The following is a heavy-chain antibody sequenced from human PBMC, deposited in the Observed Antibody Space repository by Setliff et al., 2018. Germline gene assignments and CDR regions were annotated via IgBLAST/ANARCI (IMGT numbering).Heavy chain of an antibody. D-gene: IGHD2-15*01. CDR2: TIPMLALP. CDR1: GGTLSNYG. CDR3: ARGIRQYCSGSYCPGYMDV. J-gene: IGHJ6*03. V-gene: IGHV1-69*10. Sequence: SVKVSCKASGGTLSNYGLSWVRQAPGQGLEWMGGTIPMLALPNKAEKFQDRITITADKSTNTAYMELSSLRSDDAAVYYCARGIRQYCSGSYCPGYMDVWGTGTTVTVS.